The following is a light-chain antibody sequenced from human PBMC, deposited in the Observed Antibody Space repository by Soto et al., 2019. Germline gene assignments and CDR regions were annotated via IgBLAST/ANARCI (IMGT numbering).Light chain of an antibody. CDR2: GAS. CDR1: QSFSSN. Sequence: EIVMTQSPATLSVSPGESATLSCRASQSFSSNLAWYQQKPGQAPRLLISGASTRATGIPARFSGSGSGTEFTLTISSLQSEDFAVYYCQHYYNWPRTFGQGTKVEIK. V-gene: IGKV3-15*01. CDR3: QHYYNWPRT. J-gene: IGKJ1*01.